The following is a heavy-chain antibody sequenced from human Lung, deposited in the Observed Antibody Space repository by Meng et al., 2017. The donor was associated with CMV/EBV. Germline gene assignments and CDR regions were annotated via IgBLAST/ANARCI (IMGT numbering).Heavy chain of an antibody. V-gene: IGHV3-15*01. CDR3: ATDRPEVLAQIDY. D-gene: IGHD3-3*02. CDR2: VRSGGGTT. CDR1: GFTFANAW. J-gene: IGHJ4*02. Sequence: ESXKISXAASGFTFANAWMSWVRQSPGKGLEWVARVRSGGGTTEYAAPVRGRFSISRDDSYNTLYLQMNSLKTEDTAIYYCATDRPEVLAQIDYWGQG.